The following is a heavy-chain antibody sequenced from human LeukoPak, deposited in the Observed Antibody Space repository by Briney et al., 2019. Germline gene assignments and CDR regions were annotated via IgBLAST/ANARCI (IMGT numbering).Heavy chain of an antibody. CDR1: GRSISSYY. CDR3: ASIGYDSSGFDY. Sequence: SETLSLTCTVSGRSISSYYWSWIRQPPGKGLEWIGYIYYSGSTNYNPPLKSRVTISVDTSKNQFSLKLSSVTAADTTVYYCASIGYDSSGFDYWGQGTQVTVSS. V-gene: IGHV4-59*01. J-gene: IGHJ4*02. D-gene: IGHD3-22*01. CDR2: IYYSGST.